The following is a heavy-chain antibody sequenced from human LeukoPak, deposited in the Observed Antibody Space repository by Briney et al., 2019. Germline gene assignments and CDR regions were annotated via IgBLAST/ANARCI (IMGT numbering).Heavy chain of an antibody. CDR2: INSDGSST. Sequence: PGGSLRLSCAASGFTFSSYWMHWVRQAPGKGLVWVSRINSDGSSTTYADSVKGRFTISRDNAKNTLYLQMNSLTAEDTAVYYCARDPYSGGYWNYYYYYMDVWGKGTTVTISS. V-gene: IGHV3-74*01. J-gene: IGHJ6*03. CDR3: ARDPYSGGYWNYYYYYMDV. D-gene: IGHD1-26*01. CDR1: GFTFSSYW.